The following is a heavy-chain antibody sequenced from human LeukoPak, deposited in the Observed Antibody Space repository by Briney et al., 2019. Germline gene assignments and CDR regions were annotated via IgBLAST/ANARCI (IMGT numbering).Heavy chain of an antibody. D-gene: IGHD3-22*01. CDR3: IPTLYDSSGFDY. J-gene: IGHJ4*02. CDR1: GFTFSTYT. Sequence: GGSLRLSCAASGFTFSTYTMNWVRQAPGKGLEWVSSISRTSSYIYYTESLKGRFTISRDNAKNSLYLQIDSLRAEDTGMYYCIPTLYDSSGFDYWGQGTLVTVSS. CDR2: ISRTSSYI. V-gene: IGHV3-21*04.